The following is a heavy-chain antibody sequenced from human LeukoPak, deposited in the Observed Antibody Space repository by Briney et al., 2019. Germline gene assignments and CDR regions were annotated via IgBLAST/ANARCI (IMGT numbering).Heavy chain of an antibody. CDR2: IYSGGGT. CDR3: ARLGESSSWLYYFAD. Sequence: GGSLRLSCAVSGFTVSSNYMNWVRQAPGKGPEWVSVIYSGGGTHYADSVKGRFTISRDSSKNTLYLQMKSLRAEDTAVYYCARLGESSSWLYYFADWGQGTLVTVSS. V-gene: IGHV3-53*01. D-gene: IGHD6-13*01. J-gene: IGHJ4*02. CDR1: GFTVSSNY.